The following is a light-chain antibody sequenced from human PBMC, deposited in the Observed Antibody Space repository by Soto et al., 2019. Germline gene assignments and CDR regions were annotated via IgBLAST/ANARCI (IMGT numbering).Light chain of an antibody. CDR3: SSYTTTYTWM. CDR2: DVS. CDR1: RSDVGYYDY. Sequence: QSALTQPASVSGSPGQSITISCTGTRSDVGYYDYVSWYQQHPGKAPTLVIYDVSHRPSGVSDRFSGSKSGNTASLTISGLQAEDEGDSYCSSYTTTYTWMFGGGTKLTVL. V-gene: IGLV2-14*01. J-gene: IGLJ3*02.